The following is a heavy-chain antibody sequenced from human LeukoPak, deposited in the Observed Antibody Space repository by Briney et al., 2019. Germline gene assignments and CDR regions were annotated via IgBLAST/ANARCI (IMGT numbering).Heavy chain of an antibody. CDR2: INPNSGDT. J-gene: IGHJ4*02. D-gene: IGHD6-6*01. CDR3: AREYSSSGFDY. V-gene: IGHV1-2*06. CDR1: GYTCTAYY. Sequence: ASVKVSCKASGYTCTAYYMHWVRQAPGQGLEWMGRINPNSGDTIYAQKFQGRVTMTRDTSISTAYMELSRLTSDDTAVYSCAREYSSSGFDYWGQGTLVTVSS.